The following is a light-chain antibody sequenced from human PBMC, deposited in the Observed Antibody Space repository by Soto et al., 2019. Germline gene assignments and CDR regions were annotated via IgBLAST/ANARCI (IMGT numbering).Light chain of an antibody. Sequence: SYELTQPPSVSVAPGQTARLTCGGNNIGSKSVHWYQQKPGQAPVLVVYYDSDRPSGIPERFSGSNSGNTATLTISRVEAGDEADYYCQVWDSSSDHPGVFGGGTKLTVL. V-gene: IGLV3-21*02. CDR3: QVWDSSSDHPGV. CDR1: NIGSKS. J-gene: IGLJ3*02. CDR2: YDS.